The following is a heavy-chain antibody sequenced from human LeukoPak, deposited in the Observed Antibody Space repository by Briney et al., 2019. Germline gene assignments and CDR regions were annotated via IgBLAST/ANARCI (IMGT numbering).Heavy chain of an antibody. J-gene: IGHJ4*02. CDR2: IYNSGST. CDR1: GGSISSYY. Sequence: SETLSLTCTVSGGSISSYYRSWIRQPAGKGLEWIGRIYNSGSTNYNPSLKSRVTMSVDTSKNQFSLKLSSVTAADTAVYYCARELVGATVHFDYWGQGTLVTVSS. D-gene: IGHD1-26*01. CDR3: ARELVGATVHFDY. V-gene: IGHV4-4*07.